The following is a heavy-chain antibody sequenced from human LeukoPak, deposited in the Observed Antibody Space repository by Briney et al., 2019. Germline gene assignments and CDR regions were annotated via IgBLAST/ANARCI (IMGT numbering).Heavy chain of an antibody. CDR3: ARVRGSSSSNYYYYYGMDV. CDR1: GYTFTNYA. Sequence: ASVKVSCKASGYTFTNYAIHWVRQAPGQRLEWMGWIHAGNGNTKYSQKFQGRVTLTRDTSASTAYMELSSLRSEDTAVHYCARVRGSSSSNYYYYYGMDVWGQGTTVTVSS. D-gene: IGHD2-2*01. J-gene: IGHJ6*02. V-gene: IGHV1-3*01. CDR2: IHAGNGNT.